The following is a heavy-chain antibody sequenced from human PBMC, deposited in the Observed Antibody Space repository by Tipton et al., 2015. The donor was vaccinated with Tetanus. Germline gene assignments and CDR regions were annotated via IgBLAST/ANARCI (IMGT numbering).Heavy chain of an antibody. V-gene: IGHV4-39*01. CDR1: GFSVSSSAYY. CDR2: ACYSGTT. J-gene: IGHJ3*02. CDR3: ARLSSSSNDAHAFDI. D-gene: IGHD6-19*01. Sequence: TLSLTCSVSGFSVSSSAYYWGWIRQPPGKGLEWIGSACYSGTTKYNPALKSRVTISVDTSKNQFSLKLASVTAADTAVYYCARLSSSSNDAHAFDIWGQGTMVTVSS.